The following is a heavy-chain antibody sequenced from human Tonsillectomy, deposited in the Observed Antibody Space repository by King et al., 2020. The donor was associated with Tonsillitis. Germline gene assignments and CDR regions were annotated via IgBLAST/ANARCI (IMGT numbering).Heavy chain of an antibody. Sequence: QLVQSGAEVKKPGASVKVSCKASGYTFTTYGISWVRQAPGQGLECMGWISNEDGYTKYAQKVKGRVTVTTDTSTSTAYMELTSRTSDETAVYYCARDRSNSDYWGQGTLVTVSS. D-gene: IGHD6-13*01. CDR1: GYTFTTYG. V-gene: IGHV1-18*01. CDR2: ISNEDGYT. CDR3: ARDRSNSDY. J-gene: IGHJ4*02.